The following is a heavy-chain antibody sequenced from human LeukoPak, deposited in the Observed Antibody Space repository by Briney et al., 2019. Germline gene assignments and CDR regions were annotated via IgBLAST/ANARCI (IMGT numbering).Heavy chain of an antibody. CDR1: GGSISNYY. Sequence: SETLSLTCTVSGGSISNYYWSWIRQPPGKGLEWIGSFYYSGSTYYNPSLKSRVTMSADMSKNQFSLKLSSVTAADTAVYYCARQEYSSGWYPLFDYWGQGTLVTVSS. J-gene: IGHJ4*02. CDR3: ARQEYSSGWYPLFDY. D-gene: IGHD6-19*01. V-gene: IGHV4-39*01. CDR2: FYYSGST.